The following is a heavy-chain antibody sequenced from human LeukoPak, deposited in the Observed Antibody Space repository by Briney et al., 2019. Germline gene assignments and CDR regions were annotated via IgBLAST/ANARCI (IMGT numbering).Heavy chain of an antibody. J-gene: IGHJ6*03. CDR3: ARDRRLISDILTGYYRTEYYYYMDV. D-gene: IGHD3-9*01. CDR1: GFTFSSYW. Sequence: GGSLRLSCAASGFTFSSYWMHWVRQAPGKGLVWVSRINSDGSSTSYADSVKGRFTISRDDSKNTLYLQISSLRVEDTAVYYCARDRRLISDILTGYYRTEYYYYMDVWGKGTTVTISS. CDR2: INSDGSST. V-gene: IGHV3-74*01.